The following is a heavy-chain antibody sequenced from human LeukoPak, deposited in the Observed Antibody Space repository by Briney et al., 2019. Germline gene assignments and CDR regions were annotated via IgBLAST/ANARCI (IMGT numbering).Heavy chain of an antibody. CDR3: ARFGDFVAAAGLDY. V-gene: IGHV3-7*04. CDR1: GFTFSSYG. D-gene: IGHD6-13*01. CDR2: IHQDGSEK. J-gene: IGHJ4*02. Sequence: GGSLRLSCAASGFTFSSYGMHWVRQAPGKGLEWVANIHQDGSEKYYVGSVKGRFTISRDNAENSLYLQMNSLRAEDTAVYYCARFGDFVAAAGLDYWGQGTLVSVSS.